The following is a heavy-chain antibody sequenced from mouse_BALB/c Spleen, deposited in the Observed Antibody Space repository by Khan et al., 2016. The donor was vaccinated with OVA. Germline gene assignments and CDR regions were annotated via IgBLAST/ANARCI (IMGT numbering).Heavy chain of an antibody. J-gene: IGHJ4*01. Sequence: EVELVESGGGLVQPGGSLKLSCATSGFTFRDYYMYWFRQTPEKRLEWVAYISNGGGNTYYPDTVKGRFTISRDNAKNNLYLQMSRLRSEDIAMYYCERHGYGKVDAIDHWGQGTSVTVSS. CDR1: GFTFRDYY. V-gene: IGHV5-12*02. CDR3: ERHGYGKVDAIDH. CDR2: ISNGGGNT. D-gene: IGHD1-3*01.